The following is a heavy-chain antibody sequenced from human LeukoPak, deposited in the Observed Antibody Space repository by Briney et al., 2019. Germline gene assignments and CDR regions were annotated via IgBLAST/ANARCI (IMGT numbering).Heavy chain of an antibody. CDR3: ARVGSGWGEGYFDY. V-gene: IGHV1-2*02. J-gene: IGHJ4*02. CDR2: INPNSGGT. CDR1: GYTLTGYY. D-gene: IGHD6-19*01. Sequence: GASVKVSCKASGYTLTGYYMHWVRQAPGQGLEWMGWINPNSGGTNYTQKFQGRVTMTRDTSISTAYMELSRLRSDDTAVYYCARVGSGWGEGYFDYWGQGTLVTVSS.